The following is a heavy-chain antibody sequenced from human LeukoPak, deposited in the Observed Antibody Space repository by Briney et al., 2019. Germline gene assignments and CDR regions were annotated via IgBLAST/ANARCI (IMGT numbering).Heavy chain of an antibody. D-gene: IGHD2-21*02. CDR3: ARLLVTAIPPIAFDI. CDR1: GGSISSSSYY. CDR2: IYYSGST. Sequence: KPSETLSLTCPVSGGSISSSSYYWGWVRQPPGKGLEWIGGIYYSGSTYYTPSLRSRVTISVDTSKNQFSLNLSSVTAADTAVYYCARLLVTAIPPIAFDIWGQGTMVTVSS. V-gene: IGHV4-39*01. J-gene: IGHJ3*02.